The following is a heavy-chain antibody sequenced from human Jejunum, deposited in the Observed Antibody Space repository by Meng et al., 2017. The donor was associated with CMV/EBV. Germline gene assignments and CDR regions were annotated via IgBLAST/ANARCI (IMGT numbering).Heavy chain of an antibody. V-gene: IGHV3-23*01. Sequence: LLLSCTASGFTFNPYALNWVRQAPGKGLEWVSGIRVGGETFYAGSVKGRFTISRDDSKNTLYLEMNSLRGEDTALYYCAKAIDFDSWGQGTLVTVSS. J-gene: IGHJ4*02. D-gene: IGHD1-26*01. CDR1: GFTFNPYA. CDR2: IRVGGET. CDR3: AKAIDFDS.